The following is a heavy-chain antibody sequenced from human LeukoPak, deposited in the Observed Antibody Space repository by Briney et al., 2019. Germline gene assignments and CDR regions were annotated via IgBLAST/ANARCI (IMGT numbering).Heavy chain of an antibody. CDR2: IWYDGRNK. CDR1: GFTFSSHG. V-gene: IGHV3-33*01. CDR3: ARAGYSSSETLDY. J-gene: IGHJ4*02. Sequence: GGSLRLSCAASGFTFSSHGMHWVRQAPGKGLEWVAVIWYDGRNKYYADSVKGRFTISRDNSKNTLCLQMDSLRAEDTAVYYCARAGYSSSETLDYWGQGTLVTASS. D-gene: IGHD6-6*01.